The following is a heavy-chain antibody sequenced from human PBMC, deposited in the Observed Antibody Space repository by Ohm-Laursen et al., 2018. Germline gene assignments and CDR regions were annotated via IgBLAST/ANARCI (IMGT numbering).Heavy chain of an antibody. Sequence: SLRLSCAASGFTFGSYDMSWVRQAPGRGLEWVSSISGSGTSTYYADSVKGCFAISRDNSKNTLYLQMNSLRAEDTAVYYCAKYSNYFSSGLPSLDHWGQGTLVTVSS. CDR3: AKYSNYFSSGLPSLDH. CDR2: ISGSGTST. D-gene: IGHD4-11*01. V-gene: IGHV3-23*01. J-gene: IGHJ4*02. CDR1: GFTFGSYD.